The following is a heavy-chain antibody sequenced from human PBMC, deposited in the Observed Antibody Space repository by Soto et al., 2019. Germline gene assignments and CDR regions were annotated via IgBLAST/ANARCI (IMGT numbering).Heavy chain of an antibody. CDR1: GYSFTSYW. D-gene: IGHD5-12*01. J-gene: IGHJ3*02. V-gene: IGHV5-51*01. CDR2: IYPGDSDT. Sequence: GESLKISCKGSGYSFTSYWIGWVRQMPGKGLEWMGIIYPGDSDTRYSPSFQGQVTISADKSISTAYLQWSSLKASDTAMYYCERHFYSGYDSDAFDIWGQGTMVNVSS. CDR3: ERHFYSGYDSDAFDI.